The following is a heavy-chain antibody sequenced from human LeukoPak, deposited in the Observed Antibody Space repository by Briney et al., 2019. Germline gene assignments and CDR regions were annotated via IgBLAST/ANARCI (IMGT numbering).Heavy chain of an antibody. D-gene: IGHD1-1*01. CDR3: ARELRTGAGLDY. CDR2: ISYDGSNK. Sequence: GGSLRLSCAASGFTFSSYAMHWVRQAPGKRLEWVAVISYDGSNKYYADSVKGRFTISRDNSKNTLYLQMNSLRAEDTAVYYCARELRTGAGLDYWGQGTLVTVSS. CDR1: GFTFSSYA. V-gene: IGHV3-30*04. J-gene: IGHJ4*02.